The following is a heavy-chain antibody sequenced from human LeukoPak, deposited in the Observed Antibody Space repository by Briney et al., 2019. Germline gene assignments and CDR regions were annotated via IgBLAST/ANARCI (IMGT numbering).Heavy chain of an antibody. CDR2: IYYSGST. Sequence: SETLSLTCTVSGDSISSYYSSWIRQPPGKGLEWIGYIYYSGSTNYNPSLKSRVTISVDTSKNQFSLKLSSVTAADTAVYYCARGGCSGGSCYFDWFDPWGQGTLVTVSS. CDR1: GDSISSYY. V-gene: IGHV4-59*01. CDR3: ARGGCSGGSCYFDWFDP. D-gene: IGHD2-15*01. J-gene: IGHJ5*02.